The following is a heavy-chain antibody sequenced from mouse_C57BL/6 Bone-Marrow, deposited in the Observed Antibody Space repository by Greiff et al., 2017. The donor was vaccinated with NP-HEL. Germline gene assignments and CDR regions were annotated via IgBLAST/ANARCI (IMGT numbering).Heavy chain of an antibody. CDR1: GYAFTNYL. J-gene: IGHJ2*01. CDR3: AGGDYYGSRYFDY. CDR2: INPGSGGT. V-gene: IGHV1-54*01. Sequence: QVQLQQSGAELVRPGTSVKVSCKASGYAFTNYLIEWVKQRPGQGLEWIGVINPGSGGTNYNEKFKGKATLTADTSSSTAYMQLSSLTSEDSAVYVCAGGDYYGSRYFDYWGQGTTLTVSS. D-gene: IGHD1-1*01.